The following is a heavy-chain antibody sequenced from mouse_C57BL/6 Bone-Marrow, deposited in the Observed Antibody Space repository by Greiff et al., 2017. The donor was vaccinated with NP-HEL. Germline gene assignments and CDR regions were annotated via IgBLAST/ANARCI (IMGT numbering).Heavy chain of an antibody. V-gene: IGHV1-82*01. Sequence: QVQLQQSGPELVKPGASVKISCKASGYAFSSSWMNWVKQRPGKGLEWIGRIYPGDGDTNYNGKFKGKATLTADKSSSTAYMQLSSLTSEDSAVYFCAHYYGSGNFDYWGQGTTLTVSS. CDR3: AHYYGSGNFDY. CDR1: GYAFSSSW. CDR2: IYPGDGDT. J-gene: IGHJ2*01. D-gene: IGHD1-1*01.